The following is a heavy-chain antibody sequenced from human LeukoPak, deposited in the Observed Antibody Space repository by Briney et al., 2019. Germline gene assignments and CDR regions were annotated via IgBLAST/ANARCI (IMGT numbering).Heavy chain of an antibody. CDR3: AKLKSYNWIDY. CDR1: GFTFSSYA. D-gene: IGHD5-24*01. V-gene: IGHV3-23*01. Sequence: GGSLRFYCAASGFTFSSYAMIWVRKAPGQGLECVPALSGSGGSTYYADSVKGRFTISRDNSKNTLYLQMNSLRAEDTAVYYCAKLKSYNWIDYWGQGTLVTVSS. J-gene: IGHJ4*02. CDR2: LSGSGGST.